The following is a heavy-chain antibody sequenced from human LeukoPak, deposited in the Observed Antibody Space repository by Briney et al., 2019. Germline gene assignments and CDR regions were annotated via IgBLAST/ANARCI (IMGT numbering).Heavy chain of an antibody. J-gene: IGHJ6*03. V-gene: IGHV3-23*01. CDR1: GFTFSSYG. CDR3: ARERTGYYMAV. Sequence: QTGGSLRLSCAASGFTFSSYGMSWGRQAPGKGLEWVSDISGGGGSAQYADSVKGRFTISRDNSKNTLYLQMNSLRAEDTAIYYCARERTGYYMAVWGKGTTVTISS. D-gene: IGHD1-14*01. CDR2: ISGGGGSA.